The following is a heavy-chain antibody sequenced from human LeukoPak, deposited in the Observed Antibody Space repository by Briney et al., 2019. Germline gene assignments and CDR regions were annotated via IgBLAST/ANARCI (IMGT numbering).Heavy chain of an antibody. CDR2: ITSSSSSI. Sequence: GGSLRLSCAASGFTFSSYTMNWVRQAPGKGLECVSSITSSSSSIYYADSLKGRLTISRDNSKNTLYLQMNSLRAEDTAVYYCAKDDSYGYWYIDYWGQGTLVTVSS. V-gene: IGHV3-21*01. CDR1: GFTFSSYT. D-gene: IGHD5-18*01. CDR3: AKDDSYGYWYIDY. J-gene: IGHJ4*02.